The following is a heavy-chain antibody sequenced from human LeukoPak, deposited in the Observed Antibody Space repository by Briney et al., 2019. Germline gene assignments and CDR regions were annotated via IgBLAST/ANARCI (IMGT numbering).Heavy chain of an antibody. CDR3: ARAGYSYGTGYYFDY. V-gene: IGHV4-59*01. Sequence: SETLSLTCTVSGGSISSYYWSWLRLPPGKGLEWIGYIYYTGTTYYNPSLKSRVTISLDTSKNQFSLKLSSVTAADAAVYYCARAGYSYGTGYYFDYWGQGALVTVSS. D-gene: IGHD5-18*01. J-gene: IGHJ4*02. CDR1: GGSISSYY. CDR2: IYYTGTT.